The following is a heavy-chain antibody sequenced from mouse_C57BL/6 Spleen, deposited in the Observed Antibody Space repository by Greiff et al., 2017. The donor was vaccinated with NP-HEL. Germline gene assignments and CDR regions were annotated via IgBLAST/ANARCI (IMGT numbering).Heavy chain of an antibody. Sequence: QVQLQQPGAELVKPGASVKLSCKASGYTFTSYWMQWVKQRPGQGLEWIGEIDPSDSYTNYNQKFKGKATLTVDTSSSTAYMQLSSLTSEDSAVYYGARGTTVVAPWAYWGQGTLVTVSA. J-gene: IGHJ3*01. V-gene: IGHV1-50*01. CDR2: IDPSDSYT. CDR1: GYTFTSYW. CDR3: ARGTTVVAPWAY. D-gene: IGHD1-1*01.